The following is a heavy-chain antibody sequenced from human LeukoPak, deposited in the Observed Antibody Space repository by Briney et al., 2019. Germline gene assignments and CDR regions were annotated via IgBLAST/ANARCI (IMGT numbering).Heavy chain of an antibody. CDR3: ARGGYFDWLLEATIADYYYYMDV. V-gene: IGHV1-2*02. Sequence: ASVKVSCKASGYTLTCYYMHWVRQAPGQGLEWMGWINPNSGGTNYAQKFQGRVTMTRDTSISTAYMELSRLRSDDTAVYYCARGGYFDWLLEATIADYYYYMDVWGKGTTVTISS. D-gene: IGHD3-9*01. J-gene: IGHJ6*03. CDR2: INPNSGGT. CDR1: GYTLTCYY.